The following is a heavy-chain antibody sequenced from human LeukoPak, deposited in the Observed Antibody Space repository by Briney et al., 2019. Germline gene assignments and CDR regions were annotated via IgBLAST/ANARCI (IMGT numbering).Heavy chain of an antibody. CDR1: GGSISSYY. J-gene: IGHJ5*02. CDR3: ARDSLYNWFDP. Sequence: PSETLSLTCTVSGGSISSYYWSWIRQPAGKGLEWIGRIYTSGGTNYNPSLKSRVTMSVDTSKNQFSLKLSSVAAADTAVYYCARDSLYNWFDPWGQGTLVTVSS. CDR2: IYTSGGT. V-gene: IGHV4-4*07.